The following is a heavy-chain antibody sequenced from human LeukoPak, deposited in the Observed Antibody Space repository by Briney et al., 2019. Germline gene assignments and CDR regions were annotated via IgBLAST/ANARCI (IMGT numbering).Heavy chain of an antibody. V-gene: IGHV4-61*02. CDR3: ARERYSGSYGY. CDR2: IYTSGST. J-gene: IGHJ4*02. Sequence: TLSLTCTVSGGSISSGSYYWSWIRQPAGKGLEWIGRIYTSGSTNYNPSLKSRVTISVDTSKNQFSLKLSSVTAAGTAVYYCARERYSGSYGYWGQGTLVTVSS. CDR1: GGSISSGSYY. D-gene: IGHD1-26*01.